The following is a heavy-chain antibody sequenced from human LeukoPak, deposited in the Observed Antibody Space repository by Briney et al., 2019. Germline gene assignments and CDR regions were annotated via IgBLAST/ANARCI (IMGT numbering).Heavy chain of an antibody. Sequence: SETLSLTCTVSGVSISTYYWSWVRQPPGKGLEWIGYVYYSGNTNYNPSLKSRVTISIDTSKDQFSLKLTSVTAADTAVYYRARVGSGNFDFWGQGTLVTVSS. CDR1: GVSISTYY. J-gene: IGHJ4*02. CDR2: VYYSGNT. V-gene: IGHV4-59*01. CDR3: ARVGSGNFDF. D-gene: IGHD2-15*01.